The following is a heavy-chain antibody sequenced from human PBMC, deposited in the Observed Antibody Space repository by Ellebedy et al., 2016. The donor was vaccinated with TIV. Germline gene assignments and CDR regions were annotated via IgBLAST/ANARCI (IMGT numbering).Heavy chain of an antibody. Sequence: GESLKISCATSGFTFSSYNMNWVRQAPGRGLGWVSHISTSGHTKYYAESVKGRFTISRDNAKNSLYLQMNSLRDEDAAVYYCARDPADYWGQGTLVTVSS. CDR1: GFTFSSYN. J-gene: IGHJ4*02. CDR3: ARDPADY. CDR2: ISTSGHTK. V-gene: IGHV3-48*02.